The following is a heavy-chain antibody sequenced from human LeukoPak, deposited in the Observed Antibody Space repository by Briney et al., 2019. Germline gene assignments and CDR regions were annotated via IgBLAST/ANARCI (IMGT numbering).Heavy chain of an antibody. D-gene: IGHD6-13*01. V-gene: IGHV1-2*02. Sequence: ASVKVSCKASGYTFTGYYMHWVRQAPGQGREWMGWINPNSGGTNYAQKFQGRVTMTRDTSISTAYMELSRLRSDDTAVYYCIWRQQLARVDYWGQGTLVTVSS. CDR3: IWRQQLARVDY. CDR1: GYTFTGYY. J-gene: IGHJ4*02. CDR2: INPNSGGT.